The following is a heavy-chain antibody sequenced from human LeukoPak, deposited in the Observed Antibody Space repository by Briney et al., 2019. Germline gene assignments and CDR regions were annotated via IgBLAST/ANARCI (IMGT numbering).Heavy chain of an antibody. J-gene: IGHJ4*02. CDR2: ISGSGGST. Sequence: VRQAPXKXXEWVSAISGSGGSTYYADSVKGRFTISXXNSKXTLYLQMNSLRAEDTAMYYXXXXXVXXXXYDYWGXGXLVTVSS. CDR3: XXXXVXXXXYDY. V-gene: IGHV3-23*01.